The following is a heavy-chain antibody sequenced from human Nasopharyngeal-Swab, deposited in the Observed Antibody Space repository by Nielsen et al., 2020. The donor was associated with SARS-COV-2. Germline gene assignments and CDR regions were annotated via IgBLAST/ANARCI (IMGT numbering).Heavy chain of an antibody. CDR1: GFTFSSYG. CDR2: IWYDGSNK. CDR3: ARGGGSYLHFDY. D-gene: IGHD1-26*01. J-gene: IGHJ4*02. Sequence: GESLKISCAASGFTFSSYGMHWVRQAPGKGLEWVAVIWYDGSNKYYADSVKGRFTISRDNSRNTLYPQMNSLRAEDTAVYYCARGGGSYLHFDYWGQGTLVTVSS. V-gene: IGHV3-33*01.